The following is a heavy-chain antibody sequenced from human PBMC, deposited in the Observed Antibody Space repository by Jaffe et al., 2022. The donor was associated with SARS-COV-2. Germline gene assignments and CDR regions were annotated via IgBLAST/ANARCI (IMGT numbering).Heavy chain of an antibody. J-gene: IGHJ4*02. CDR2: IYTSGST. D-gene: IGHD2-2*02. Sequence: QVQLQESGPGLVKPSQTLSLTCTVSGGSISSGSYYWSWIRQPAGKGLEWIGRIYTSGSTNYNPSLKSRVTISVDTSKNQFSLKLSSVTAADTAVYYCARASPPPLYCSSTSCYIFDYWGQGTLVTVSS. V-gene: IGHV4-61*02. CDR1: GGSISSGSYY. CDR3: ARASPPPLYCSSTSCYIFDY.